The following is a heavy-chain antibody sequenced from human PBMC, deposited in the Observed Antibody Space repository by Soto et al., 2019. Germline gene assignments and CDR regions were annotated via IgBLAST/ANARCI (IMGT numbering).Heavy chain of an antibody. CDR3: TRDPHALDF. D-gene: IGHD2-2*01. CDR1: GFTFNTYS. J-gene: IGHJ4*02. V-gene: IGHV3-48*02. CDR2: ITSGSTRI. Sequence: EVQLVESGGGLVQPGGSLRLSCAASGFTFNTYSMNWVRQTPGKGLEWVSYITSGSTRILYADSVQGRFTISRDNAKNSLYRQMTSLRDGDTAIYYCTRDPHALDFWGQGTRVIVSS.